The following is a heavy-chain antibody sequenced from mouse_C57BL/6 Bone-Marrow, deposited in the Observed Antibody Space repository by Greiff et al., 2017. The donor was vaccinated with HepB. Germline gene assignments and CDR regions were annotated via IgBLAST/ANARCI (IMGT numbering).Heavy chain of an antibody. CDR1: GYTFTSYW. J-gene: IGHJ2*01. D-gene: IGHD2-5*01. Sequence: QVQLQQSGAELVKTGALVKLFCKASGYTFTSYWMHWVKQRPGQGLEWIGMINPNSGSTNYNEKFKSKATLTVDKSSSTAYMQLSSLTSEDSAVYYCARSEAYSNYVGYWGQGTTLTVSS. V-gene: IGHV1-64*01. CDR3: ARSEAYSNYVGY. CDR2: INPNSGST.